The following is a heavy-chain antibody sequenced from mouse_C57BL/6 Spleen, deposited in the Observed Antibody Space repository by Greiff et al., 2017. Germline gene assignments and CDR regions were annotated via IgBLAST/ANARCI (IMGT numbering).Heavy chain of an antibody. Sequence: QVQLQQPGAELVKPGASVKLSCKASGYTFTSYWMHWVKQRPGQGLEWIGMIPPNSGSTNYNEKFKSKATLTVDKSSSTAYMQLSSLTSEDSAVYYCARSGGYYGAMDYWGQGTSVTVSS. D-gene: IGHD2-3*01. CDR3: ARSGGYYGAMDY. CDR2: IPPNSGST. J-gene: IGHJ4*01. CDR1: GYTFTSYW. V-gene: IGHV1-64*01.